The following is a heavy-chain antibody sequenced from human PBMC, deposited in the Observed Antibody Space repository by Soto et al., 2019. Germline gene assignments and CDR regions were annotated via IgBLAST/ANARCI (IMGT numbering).Heavy chain of an antibody. CDR3: ARKVATGYDAFDI. Sequence: SDTLSLTYAVSGGSISVGWDSCICIRQPAGKGLEWIGYIYNSGSTNYNPSIKGRVTISVDRNKNQFSLKLTSVTGTETAVYYCARKVATGYDAFDIWGQGTMVTVSS. J-gene: IGHJ3*02. D-gene: IGHD3-9*01. V-gene: IGHV4-30-2*01. CDR2: IYNSGST. CDR1: GGSISVGWDS.